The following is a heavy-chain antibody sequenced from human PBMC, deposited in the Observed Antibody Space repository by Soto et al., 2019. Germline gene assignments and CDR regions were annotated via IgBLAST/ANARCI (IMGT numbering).Heavy chain of an antibody. CDR3: AKDIVVVPAARYYYYYYYMDV. J-gene: IGHJ6*03. D-gene: IGHD2-2*01. Sequence: GGSLRLSCAASGFTFSSYWMSWVRQAPGKGLEWVANIKQDGSEKYYVDSVKGRFTISRDNAKNSLYLQMNSLRAEDTAVYYCAKDIVVVPAARYYYYYYYMDVWGKGTTVTVSS. CDR1: GFTFSSYW. CDR2: IKQDGSEK. V-gene: IGHV3-7*01.